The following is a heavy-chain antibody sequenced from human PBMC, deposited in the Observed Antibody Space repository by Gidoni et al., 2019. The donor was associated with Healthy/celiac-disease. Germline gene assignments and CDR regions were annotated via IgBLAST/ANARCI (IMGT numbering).Heavy chain of an antibody. D-gene: IGHD6-13*01. V-gene: IGHV1-2*04. CDR2: INPNSGGT. Sequence: QVQLVQSGAEVKQPGASVKVSCKASGYTFTGYYMHWVRQAPGQGLEWMGWINPNSGGTNYAQKFQGWVTMTRDTSISTAYMELSRLRSDDTAVYYCARLEIAAAAASGAFDIWGQGTMVTVSS. CDR3: ARLEIAAAAASGAFDI. J-gene: IGHJ3*02. CDR1: GYTFTGYY.